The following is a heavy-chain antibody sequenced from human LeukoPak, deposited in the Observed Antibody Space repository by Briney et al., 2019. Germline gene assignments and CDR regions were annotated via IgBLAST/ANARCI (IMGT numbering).Heavy chain of an antibody. CDR2: ISAYNGNT. CDR1: GYTFTSYG. D-gene: IGHD6-6*01. Sequence: ASVKVSCKASGYTFTSYGISWVRQAPGQGLEWMGWISAYNGNTNYAQELQGRVTMTTDTSTSTAYMELRSLRSDDTAVYYCARVSGPYSSSSGYYYYYYGMDVWGQGTTVTVSS. J-gene: IGHJ6*02. CDR3: ARVSGPYSSSSGYYYYYYGMDV. V-gene: IGHV1-18*01.